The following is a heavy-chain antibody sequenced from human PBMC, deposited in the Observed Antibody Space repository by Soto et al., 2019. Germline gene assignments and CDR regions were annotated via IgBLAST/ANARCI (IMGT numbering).Heavy chain of an antibody. V-gene: IGHV3-33*01. CDR1: GFTFSSYG. D-gene: IGHD3-22*01. Sequence: PVGSLRLSCAASGFTFSSYGMHWVRQAPGKGLEWVAVIWYDGSNKYYADSMKGRFTISRDNSKNTLYLQMNSLRAEDTAVYYCARVGHYYDSSGYYNGGFDYWGQGTLVTVSS. CDR3: ARVGHYYDSSGYYNGGFDY. CDR2: IWYDGSNK. J-gene: IGHJ4*02.